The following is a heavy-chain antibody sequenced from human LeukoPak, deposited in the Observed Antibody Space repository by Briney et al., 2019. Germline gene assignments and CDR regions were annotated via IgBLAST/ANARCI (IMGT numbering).Heavy chain of an antibody. CDR1: GGSISSNNW. CDR2: IYHSGST. V-gene: IGHV4-4*02. CDR3: ARELGSGSYYFDY. D-gene: IGHD3-10*01. J-gene: IGHJ4*02. Sequence: SGTLSLTCAVSGGSISSNNWWSWVRQPPGKGLEWIGEIYHSGSTNYNPSLKSRVTISVDKSKNQFSLKLSSVTAADTAVYYCARELGSGSYYFDYWGQGTLVTVSS.